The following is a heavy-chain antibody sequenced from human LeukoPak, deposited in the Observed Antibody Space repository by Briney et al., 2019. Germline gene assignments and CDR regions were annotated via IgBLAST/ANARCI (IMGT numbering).Heavy chain of an antibody. D-gene: IGHD6-6*01. V-gene: IGHV3-23*01. Sequence: PGGSLRLSCAASAFTFSSYAMSWVRQAPGKGLEWVSAISGSADSTYYADSVKGRFTISRDNSKNTLYLQMNSLRAEDTAVYYCARHTSSSARTNAFDIWGQGTMVTVSS. CDR3: ARHTSSSARTNAFDI. CDR2: ISGSADST. J-gene: IGHJ3*02. CDR1: AFTFSSYA.